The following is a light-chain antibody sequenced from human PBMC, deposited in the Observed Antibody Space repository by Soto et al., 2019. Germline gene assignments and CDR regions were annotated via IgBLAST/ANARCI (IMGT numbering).Light chain of an antibody. V-gene: IGLV1-51*01. J-gene: IGLJ2*01. CDR3: CSYAGSYHVV. CDR2: DNN. CDR1: SSNIGNNY. Sequence: QSVLTQPPSVSAAPGQKVTISCSGSSSNIGNNYVSWYQQVPATAPKLLIYDNNNRPSGIPDRFSGSKSGTSATLVITGLQTGDEADYYCCSYAGSYHVVFGGGTKLTVL.